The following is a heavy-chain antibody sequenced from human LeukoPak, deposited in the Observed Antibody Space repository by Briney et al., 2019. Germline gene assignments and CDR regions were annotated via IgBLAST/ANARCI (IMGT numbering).Heavy chain of an antibody. CDR2: IYHSGST. CDR1: GGSISSSNW. J-gene: IGHJ4*02. Sequence: SETLSLTCAVSGGSISSSNWWSWVRQPPGKGLEWIGEIYHSGSTNYNPSLKSRVTISVDKSKNQFSLKLSSVTAADTAVYYCARDGSVGATRGGGFDYWGQGTLVTVSS. V-gene: IGHV4-4*02. D-gene: IGHD1-26*01. CDR3: ARDGSVGATRGGGFDY.